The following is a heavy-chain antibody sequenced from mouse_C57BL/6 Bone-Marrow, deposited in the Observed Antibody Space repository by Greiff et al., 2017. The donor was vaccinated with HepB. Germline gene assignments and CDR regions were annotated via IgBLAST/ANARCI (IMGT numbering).Heavy chain of an antibody. Sequence: DVKLVKSGGGLVKPGGSLKLSCAASGFTFSSYAMSWVRQTPEKRLEWVATISDGGSYTYYPDNVKGRFTISRDNAKNNLYLQMSHLKSEDTAMYYCARFLLHDYWGQGTTLTVSS. CDR3: ARFLLHDY. CDR1: GFTFSSYA. CDR2: ISDGGSYT. D-gene: IGHD1-1*01. J-gene: IGHJ2*01. V-gene: IGHV5-4*03.